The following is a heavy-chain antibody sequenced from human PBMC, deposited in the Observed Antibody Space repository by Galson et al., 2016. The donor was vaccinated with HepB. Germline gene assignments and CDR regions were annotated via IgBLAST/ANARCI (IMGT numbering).Heavy chain of an antibody. V-gene: IGHV3-23*01. J-gene: IGHJ3*02. CDR2: FAGRGSIT. CDR1: GFTFGSYA. D-gene: IGHD3-22*01. Sequence: SLRLSCAGSGFTFGSYAISWVRQVPGKGLEWVSSFAGRGSITYFADSLKGRFTMSRDNSKNTLYLQMNSLRAEDTAVYYCAENYDSSGYTVGAFDIWGQGTMVTVSS. CDR3: AENYDSSGYTVGAFDI.